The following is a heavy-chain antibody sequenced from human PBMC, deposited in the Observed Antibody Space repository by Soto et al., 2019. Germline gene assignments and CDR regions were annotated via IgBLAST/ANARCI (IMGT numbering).Heavy chain of an antibody. D-gene: IGHD2-8*01. CDR3: ARVPRAYCTNGVCCNDY. CDR2: MNPNSGNT. Sequence: GASVKVSCKASGYTFTSYGISWVRQATGQGLEWMGWMNPNSGNTGYAQKFQGRVTMTRNTSISTAYMELSSLRSEDTAVYYCARVPRAYCTNGVCCNDYWGQGTLVTVSS. V-gene: IGHV1-8*02. CDR1: GYTFTSYG. J-gene: IGHJ4*02.